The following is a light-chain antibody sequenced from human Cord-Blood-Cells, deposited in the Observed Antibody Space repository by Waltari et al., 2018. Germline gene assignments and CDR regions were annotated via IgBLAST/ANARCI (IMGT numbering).Light chain of an antibody. V-gene: IGKV3-20*01. J-gene: IGKJ1*01. Sequence: EIVLTQPPGTLSLSPGERATLPRRASQSVSSSYLAWYQQNPGQAPRLLIYGASSRATGIPDRFSGSGSGTDFTLTISRLEPEDFAVYYCQQYGSSPWTFGQGTKVEIK. CDR1: QSVSSSY. CDR3: QQYGSSPWT. CDR2: GAS.